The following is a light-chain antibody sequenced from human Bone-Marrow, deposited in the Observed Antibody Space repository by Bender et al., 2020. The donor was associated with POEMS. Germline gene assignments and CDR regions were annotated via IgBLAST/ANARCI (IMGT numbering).Light chain of an antibody. CDR2: DVT. Sequence: QSALTQPASVSGSLGQSITISCTGTSSDVGGYNYVSWYQHHPGKAPQLMIYDVTSRPSGVSNRFSGSKSGNTASLTISGLQAEDEADYYCCAYSGGRIWVFGGGTKLAVL. V-gene: IGLV2-14*03. CDR3: CAYSGGRIWV. J-gene: IGLJ3*02. CDR1: SSDVGGYNY.